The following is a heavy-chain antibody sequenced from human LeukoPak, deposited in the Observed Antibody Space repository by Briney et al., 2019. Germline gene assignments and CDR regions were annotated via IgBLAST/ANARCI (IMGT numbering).Heavy chain of an antibody. CDR2: INWNGGST. J-gene: IGHJ3*02. D-gene: IGHD6-13*01. CDR1: EFTFDDYG. Sequence: GGSLRLSCAASEFTFDDYGMSWVRQAPGKGLEWVSGINWNGGSTGYADSVKGRFTISRDNAKNSLYLQMNSPRAEDTALYHCARALRFTAAPYAFDIWGQGTMVTVSS. V-gene: IGHV3-20*01. CDR3: ARALRFTAAPYAFDI.